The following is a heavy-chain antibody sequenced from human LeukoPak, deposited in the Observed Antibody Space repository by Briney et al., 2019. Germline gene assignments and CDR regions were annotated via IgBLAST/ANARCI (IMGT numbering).Heavy chain of an antibody. V-gene: IGHV3-7*01. CDR2: IKQDGSEK. D-gene: IGHD3-10*01. Sequence: GGSLRLSCAASGFTFSSYWMSWVRQAPGKGLEWVANIKQDGSEKYYVDSVKGRFTISRDNAKNSLYLQMNSLRAEDTAVYYCAREKYYGSGVGDDYWGQGTLVTVSS. CDR1: GFTFSSYW. J-gene: IGHJ4*02. CDR3: AREKYYGSGVGDDY.